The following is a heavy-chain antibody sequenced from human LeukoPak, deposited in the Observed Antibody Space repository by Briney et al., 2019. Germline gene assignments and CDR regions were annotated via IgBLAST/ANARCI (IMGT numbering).Heavy chain of an antibody. V-gene: IGHV4-34*01. CDR1: GGSFSGYY. CDR3: AGEDYDTDY. J-gene: IGHJ4*02. Sequence: SETLSLTCAVYGGSFSGYYWSWICQPPGKGLEWIGEINHSGSTNYNPSLKSRVTISVDTSKNQFSLKLSSVTAADTAVYYCAGEDYDTDYWGQGTLVTVSS. CDR2: INHSGST. D-gene: IGHD3-22*01.